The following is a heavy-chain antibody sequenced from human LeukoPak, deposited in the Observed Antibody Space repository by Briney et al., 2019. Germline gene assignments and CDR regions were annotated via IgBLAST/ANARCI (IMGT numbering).Heavy chain of an antibody. J-gene: IGHJ5*02. CDR1: GGTFSSYA. CDR3: ARVVPFYCSGGSCYSGNWFDP. D-gene: IGHD2-15*01. V-gene: IGHV1-69*06. CDR2: IIPIFGTA. Sequence: ASVKVSCKASGGTFSSYAISWVRQAPGQGLEWMGGIIPIFGTANYAQKFQGRVTTTADKSTSTAYMELSSLRSEDTAVYYCARVVPFYCSGGSCYSGNWFDPWGQGTLVTVSS.